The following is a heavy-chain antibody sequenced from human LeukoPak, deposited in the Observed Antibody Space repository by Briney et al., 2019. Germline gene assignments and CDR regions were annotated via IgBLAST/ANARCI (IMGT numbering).Heavy chain of an antibody. J-gene: IGHJ5*02. Sequence: ASVKVSCKASGYTFTGYYMHWVRQAPGQGLEWMGWINPNSGGTNYAQKLQGRVTMTRDTSISTAYMELSRLRSDDTAVYYCARVPDSSGYYNWFDPWGQGTLVTVSS. D-gene: IGHD3-22*01. CDR1: GYTFTGYY. CDR2: INPNSGGT. V-gene: IGHV1-2*02. CDR3: ARVPDSSGYYNWFDP.